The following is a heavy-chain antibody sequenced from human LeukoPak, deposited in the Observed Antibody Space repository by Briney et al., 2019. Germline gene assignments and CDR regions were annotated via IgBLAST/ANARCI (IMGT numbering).Heavy chain of an antibody. D-gene: IGHD6-13*01. V-gene: IGHV4-30-4*08. J-gene: IGHJ4*02. CDR3: ARGAKSSSSWLHYFDY. CDR2: IYYSGST. CDR1: GGSISSGDYY. Sequence: PSETLSLTCTVSGGSISSGDYYWSWIRQPPGKGLEWIGYIYYSGSTYYNPSLKSRVTISVDTSKNQFSLKLSSVTAADTAVYYCARGAKSSSSWLHYFDYWGQGTLVTVSS.